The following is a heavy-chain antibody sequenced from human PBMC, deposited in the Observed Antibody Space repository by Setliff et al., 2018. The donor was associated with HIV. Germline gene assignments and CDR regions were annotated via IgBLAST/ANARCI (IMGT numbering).Heavy chain of an antibody. CDR3: AKVFVFGIDAFDI. CDR1: GFTFSVHG. D-gene: IGHD3-10*02. CDR2: INYDESSE. J-gene: IGHJ3*02. V-gene: IGHV3-30*02. Sequence: GGSLRLSCAASGFTFSVHGMHWVRQAPGKGLEWVAFINYDESSEYYADSVKGRFTISKDNSKNALYLQMSSLRDEDTAVYYCAKVFVFGIDAFDIWGQGTMVTVSS.